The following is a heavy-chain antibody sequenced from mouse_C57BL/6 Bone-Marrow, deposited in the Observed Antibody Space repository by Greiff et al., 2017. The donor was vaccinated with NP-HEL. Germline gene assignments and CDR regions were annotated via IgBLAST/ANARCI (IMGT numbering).Heavy chain of an antibody. Sequence: VMLVESGPGILQPSQTLSLTCSFSGFSLSTFGMGVGWIRQPSGKGLEWLAHIWWDDDKYYNPALKSRLTISKDTSKNQVFLKIANVDTADTATYYCARINDYDGSWFAYWGQGTLVTVSA. CDR1: GFSLSTFGMG. CDR2: IWWDDDK. V-gene: IGHV8-8*01. CDR3: ARINDYDGSWFAY. J-gene: IGHJ3*01. D-gene: IGHD2-4*01.